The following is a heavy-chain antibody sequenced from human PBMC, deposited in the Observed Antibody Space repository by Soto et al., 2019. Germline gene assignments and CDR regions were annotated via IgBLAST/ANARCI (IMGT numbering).Heavy chain of an antibody. CDR2: ISSDGTSR. D-gene: IGHD4-4*01. CDR3: AKVRVKDYYYYAMDV. Sequence: PGGSLRLSCAASGFTFSSYGMHWVRQAPGKGLEWVAVISSDGTSRFYADSVKGRSTISRDNSKNTLYLQMNSLRAEDTAMYYCAKVRVKDYYYYAMDVWGQGTTVTVSS. J-gene: IGHJ6*02. CDR1: GFTFSSYG. V-gene: IGHV3-30*18.